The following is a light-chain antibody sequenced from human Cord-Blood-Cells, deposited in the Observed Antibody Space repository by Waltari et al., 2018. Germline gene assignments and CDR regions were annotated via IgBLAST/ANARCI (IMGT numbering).Light chain of an antibody. Sequence: EIVLTQSPGTLSSSPGERATLSCRASQSVSSSNLAWYQQKPGQAPRLLIYGSSSRATGIPDRFSGSGSGTDFTLTISRLEPEDFTVYYCQQYGSSPRTFGQGTKVEIK. CDR3: QQYGSSPRT. J-gene: IGKJ1*01. CDR1: QSVSSSN. V-gene: IGKV3-20*01. CDR2: GSS.